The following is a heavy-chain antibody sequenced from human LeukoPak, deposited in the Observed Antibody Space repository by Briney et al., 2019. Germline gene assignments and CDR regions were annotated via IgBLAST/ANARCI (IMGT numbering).Heavy chain of an antibody. D-gene: IGHD2-21*02. CDR1: GYSFSDYG. Sequence: GASVKVSCKASGYSFSDYGISWVRQATGQGLEWMGWMNPNSGNTGYAQKFQGRVTMTRNTSISTAYMELSSLRSEDTAVYYCAREYTNCGGDCYPNWFDPWGQGTLVTVSS. J-gene: IGHJ5*02. CDR3: AREYTNCGGDCYPNWFDP. V-gene: IGHV1-8*02. CDR2: MNPNSGNT.